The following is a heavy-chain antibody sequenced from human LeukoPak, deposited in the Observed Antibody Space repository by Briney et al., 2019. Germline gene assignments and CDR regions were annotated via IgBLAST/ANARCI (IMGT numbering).Heavy chain of an antibody. CDR3: ARRHAYYYGSGSYSHFQH. Sequence: PSETLSLTCAVYGGSFSGYYWSWIRQPPGQGLEWIGEINHSGSTNYNPSLKRRVTISVDTSKNQFSLKLSSVTAADTAVYYCARRHAYYYGSGSYSHFQHWGQGTLVTVSS. CDR2: INHSGST. CDR1: GGSFSGYY. D-gene: IGHD3-10*01. V-gene: IGHV4-34*01. J-gene: IGHJ1*01.